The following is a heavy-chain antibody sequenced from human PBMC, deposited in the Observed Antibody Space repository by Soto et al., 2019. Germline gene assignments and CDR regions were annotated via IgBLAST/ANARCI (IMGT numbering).Heavy chain of an antibody. CDR2: ISPDGSST. D-gene: IGHD3-22*01. V-gene: IGHV3-74*01. J-gene: IGHJ4*02. Sequence: PGGSLRLSCEASGFTLSGYWMHWVRQVPGKVLVWVSRISPDGSSTTHADSVKGRFTISRDNAKNTLYLQMNSLRPEDTAVYYCVRPRYDGSGTPFDYWGQGA. CDR3: VRPRYDGSGTPFDY. CDR1: GFTLSGYW.